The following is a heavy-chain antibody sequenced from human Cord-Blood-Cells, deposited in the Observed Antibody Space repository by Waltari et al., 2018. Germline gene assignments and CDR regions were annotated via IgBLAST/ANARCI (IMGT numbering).Heavy chain of an antibody. CDR2: ISYDGSNK. CDR1: GFTFSSYG. CDR3: AKGGVQLWYYFDY. D-gene: IGHD5-18*01. J-gene: IGHJ4*02. Sequence: QVQLVESGGGVVQPGRALRLSCAASGFTFSSYGRHRVRQAPGKGLEWVEVISYDGSNKYYADSVKGRFTISRDNSKNTLYLQMNSLRAEDTAVYYCAKGGVQLWYYFDYWGQGTLVTVSS. V-gene: IGHV3-30*18.